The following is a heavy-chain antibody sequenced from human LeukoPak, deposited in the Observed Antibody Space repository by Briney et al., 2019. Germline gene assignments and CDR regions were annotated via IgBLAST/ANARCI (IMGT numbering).Heavy chain of an antibody. Sequence: ASETLSLTCTVSGGSISSYYWSWIRQPPGKGLEWIGYIYYSGSTNYNPSLKSRVTISVDASKNQFSLKLSSVTAADTAVYYCARRTRYYDFWSGYRSWFDPWGQGTLVTVSS. D-gene: IGHD3-3*01. J-gene: IGHJ5*02. V-gene: IGHV4-59*12. CDR1: GGSISSYY. CDR2: IYYSGST. CDR3: ARRTRYYDFWSGYRSWFDP.